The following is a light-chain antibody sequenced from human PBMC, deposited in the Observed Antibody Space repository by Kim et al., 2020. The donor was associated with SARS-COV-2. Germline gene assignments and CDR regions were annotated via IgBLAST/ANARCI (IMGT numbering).Light chain of an antibody. CDR3: QSYDAAGYV. CDR1: SGSIANNY. Sequence: GKTVTISCTRSSGSIANNYVQWYQQRPGSSPSTVIYEDDQRPSGVPDRFSGSIDSSSNSASLTISGQKTEDEADYFCQSYDAAGYVFGTGTKVTVL. V-gene: IGLV6-57*01. J-gene: IGLJ1*01. CDR2: EDD.